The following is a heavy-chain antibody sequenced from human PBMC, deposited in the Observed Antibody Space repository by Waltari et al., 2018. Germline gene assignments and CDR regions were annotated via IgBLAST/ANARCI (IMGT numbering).Heavy chain of an antibody. CDR2: LHGNGVTT. D-gene: IGHD1-1*01. CDR1: GGSISDSYY. J-gene: IGHJ6*02. Sequence: QVQLQESGPGLVKPSEPLSLTCGVSGGSISDSYYWNWIRQPPGKGLEWIGHLHGNGVTTHYNPALKSRVTFSKDTSNNQMSLKLTSVTAADTAVYYCAREVAASGPHGLDSWGQGVAVTVSS. CDR3: AREVAASGPHGLDS. V-gene: IGHV4-59*12.